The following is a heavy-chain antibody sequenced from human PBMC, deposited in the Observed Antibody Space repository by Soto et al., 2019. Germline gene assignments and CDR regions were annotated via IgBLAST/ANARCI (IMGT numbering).Heavy chain of an antibody. CDR3: ARGRADYYGMDV. CDR1: GLTVSSNY. Sequence: EVQLVESGGGLIQPGGSLRLSCAASGLTVSSNYMTWVRQAPGKGLEWLSIIYSGGSTYYADSVRGRFTISRDNSKNTVYLQMNSLRAEDTAVYYCARGRADYYGMDVWGQGPTVTVS. CDR2: IYSGGST. J-gene: IGHJ6*02. V-gene: IGHV3-53*01.